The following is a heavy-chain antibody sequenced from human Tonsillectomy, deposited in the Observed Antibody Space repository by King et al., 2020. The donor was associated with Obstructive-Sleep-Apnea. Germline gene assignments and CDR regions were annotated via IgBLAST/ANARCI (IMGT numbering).Heavy chain of an antibody. Sequence: QLVQSGAEVKKPGESLKISCKGSGYSFKSFWIGLVRQMPGKGLEGRGIIYPGDSNTRYIPSFQCQVTFSDDKSISTAYLQWSSLKASDTAMYYCAKADYSSGWSTFDFWGQGTLVTVSS. V-gene: IGHV5-51*01. J-gene: IGHJ4*02. D-gene: IGHD6-19*01. CDR1: GYSFKSFW. CDR3: AKADYSSGWSTFDF. CDR2: IYPGDSNT.